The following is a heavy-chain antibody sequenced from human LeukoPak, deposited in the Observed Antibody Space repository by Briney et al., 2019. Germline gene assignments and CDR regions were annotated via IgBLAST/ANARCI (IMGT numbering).Heavy chain of an antibody. CDR3: ARVYYSSSYDYWYFDL. CDR2: AYYSGST. V-gene: IGHV4-39*07. CDR1: GGSISSNNYY. J-gene: IGHJ2*01. Sequence: SETLSLTCSVSGGSISSNNYYWGWIRQPPGKGLEWIGSAYYSGSTNYNPSLKSRVTISVDTSKNQFSLKLSSVTAADTAVYYCARVYYSSSYDYWYFDLWGRGTLVTVSS. D-gene: IGHD6-13*01.